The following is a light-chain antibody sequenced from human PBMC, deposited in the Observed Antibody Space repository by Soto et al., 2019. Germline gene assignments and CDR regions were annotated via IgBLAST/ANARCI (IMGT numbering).Light chain of an antibody. Sequence: QSVLTQPPSESGSPGQSVTISCTGTSSDVGGYNYVSWYQQHPGKAPKLMIYEVSKRPSGVPDRFSGSKSGNTASLTVSGLQAEDEADYYCSSYEGSNTFVFGTGTKVTVL. V-gene: IGLV2-8*01. J-gene: IGLJ1*01. CDR1: SSDVGGYNY. CDR3: SSYEGSNTFV. CDR2: EVS.